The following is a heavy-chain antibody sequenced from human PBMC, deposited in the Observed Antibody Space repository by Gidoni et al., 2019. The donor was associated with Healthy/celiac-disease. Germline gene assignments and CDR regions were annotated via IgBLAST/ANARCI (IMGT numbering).Heavy chain of an antibody. V-gene: IGHV4-39*01. D-gene: IGHD6-13*01. Sequence: LQLQESGPGLVKPSETLPPTCTVSGCSISSSSYYWGWIRQPPGKGLEWIGGSYYSGSTHNDPSLKSRVTISIDTSKNQFSLKLGSVTAADTAVYYCARDRAGSFYYDYGMDVWGQGTTVTVSS. CDR3: ARDRAGSFYYDYGMDV. CDR1: GCSISSSSYY. CDR2: SYYSGST. J-gene: IGHJ6*02.